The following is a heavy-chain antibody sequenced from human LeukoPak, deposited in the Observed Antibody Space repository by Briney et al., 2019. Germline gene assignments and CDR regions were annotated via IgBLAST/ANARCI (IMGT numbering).Heavy chain of an antibody. V-gene: IGHV4-59*01. CDR3: ARVSGYCSSTSCLYTRHFDY. CDR1: GGSISSYY. Sequence: SETLSLTCTVSGGSISSYYWSWIRQPPGKGLEWIGYIYYSGSTNYNPSLKSRVTISVDTSKNQFSLKLCSVTAADTAVYYCARVSGYCSSTSCLYTRHFDYWGQGTLVTVSS. D-gene: IGHD2-2*01. CDR2: IYYSGST. J-gene: IGHJ4*02.